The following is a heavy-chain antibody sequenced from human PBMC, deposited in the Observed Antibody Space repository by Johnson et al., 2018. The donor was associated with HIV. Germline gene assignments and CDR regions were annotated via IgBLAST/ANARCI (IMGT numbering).Heavy chain of an antibody. D-gene: IGHD6-25*01. CDR2: ISYEGSNK. J-gene: IGHJ3*02. CDR3: ARAPPGGAFDI. CDR1: GFTFSTYA. V-gene: IGHV3-30*04. Sequence: QVHLVESGGGLVQPGGSLRMSCVASGFTFSTYAFHWVRQAPGKGLDWVAVISYEGSNKYYADSVKGRITISRDNSKYTVYLQMNSLRVEDTAVYYCARAPPGGAFDIWGQGTMVTVSS.